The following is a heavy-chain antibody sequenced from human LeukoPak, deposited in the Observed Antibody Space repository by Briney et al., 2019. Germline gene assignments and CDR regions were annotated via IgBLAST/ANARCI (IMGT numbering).Heavy chain of an antibody. D-gene: IGHD3-10*01. J-gene: IGHJ5*02. Sequence: SETLSLTCTVSGGSISSGSYYWSWIRQPAGKGLEWIGRIYTSGSTNYNPSPKSRVTISVDTSKNQFSLKLSSVTAADTAVYYCARDSHGGWFGASNWFDPWGQGTLVTVSS. CDR2: IYTSGST. CDR1: GGSISSGSYY. CDR3: ARDSHGGWFGASNWFDP. V-gene: IGHV4-61*02.